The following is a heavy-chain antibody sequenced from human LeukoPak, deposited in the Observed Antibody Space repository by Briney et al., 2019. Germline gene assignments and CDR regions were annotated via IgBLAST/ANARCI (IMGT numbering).Heavy chain of an antibody. Sequence: GGSLRLSCAASGFTFSSYGMHWVRQAPGKGLEWVAVISYDGSNKYYADSVKGRFTISRDNSKNTLYLQMNSLRAEDTAVYYCARDTKQQLFESDYWGQGTLVTVSS. CDR3: ARDTKQQLFESDY. J-gene: IGHJ4*02. D-gene: IGHD6-13*01. CDR1: GFTFSSYG. V-gene: IGHV3-30*03. CDR2: ISYDGSNK.